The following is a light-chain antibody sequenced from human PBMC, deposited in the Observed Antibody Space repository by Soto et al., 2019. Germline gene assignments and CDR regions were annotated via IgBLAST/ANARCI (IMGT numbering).Light chain of an antibody. CDR2: WAS. V-gene: IGKV4-1*01. CDR1: QSILASPNNQNR. J-gene: IGKJ2*01. CDR3: HQYYGSPYT. Sequence: DIVMTQSPDSLAVSLGERATINCRSSQSILASPNNQNRLAWYQQKPGQPPKLLIYWASTRESGVPDRFSGSGSGTDFTLTISSLQAEDVAVYYCHQYYGSPYTFGQGTKLEIK.